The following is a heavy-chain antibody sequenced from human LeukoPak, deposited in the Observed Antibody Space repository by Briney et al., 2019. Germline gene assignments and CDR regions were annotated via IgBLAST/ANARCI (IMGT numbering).Heavy chain of an antibody. D-gene: IGHD2-21*02. J-gene: IGHJ4*02. CDR3: AKAPGMVTFDY. Sequence: GRSLRLSCAASGFTFSSYAMHWVRQAPGKGLDWVAVISYDGSNKYYADSVKGRFTISRDNSKNTLYLQMNSLRAEDTAVYYCAKAPGMVTFDYWGQGTLVTVSS. V-gene: IGHV3-30-3*01. CDR1: GFTFSSYA. CDR2: ISYDGSNK.